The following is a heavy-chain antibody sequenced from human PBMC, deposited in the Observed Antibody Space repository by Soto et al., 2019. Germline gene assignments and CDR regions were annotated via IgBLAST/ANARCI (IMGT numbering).Heavy chain of an antibody. CDR2: MNPNSGNT. Sequence: ASVKVSCKASGYTFTENYINWVRQATGQGLEWMGWMNPNSGNTGYAQKFQGRVTMTRDNSITTAYMELCSLRSEDTAVYFCVRAPLDYYSADYFDNWGQGTLVNVSS. J-gene: IGHJ4*02. CDR3: VRAPLDYYSADYFDN. CDR1: GYTFTENY. D-gene: IGHD2-21*01. V-gene: IGHV1-8*01.